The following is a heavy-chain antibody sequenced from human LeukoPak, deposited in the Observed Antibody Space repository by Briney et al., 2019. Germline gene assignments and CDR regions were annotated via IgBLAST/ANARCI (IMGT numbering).Heavy chain of an antibody. J-gene: IGHJ2*01. Sequence: PGRSLRLSCAASGFTVSSNYMSWVRQAPGKGLEWVSVMYRGGSTYYADSVKGRFTISRDNSKNTRYLQMNSLRAEDTAVYYCARDRYYYDSSGYYYVPRPANWYFDLWGRGTLVTVSP. CDR3: ARDRYYYDSSGYYYVPRPANWYFDL. CDR2: MYRGGST. CDR1: GFTVSSNY. D-gene: IGHD3-22*01. V-gene: IGHV3-66*01.